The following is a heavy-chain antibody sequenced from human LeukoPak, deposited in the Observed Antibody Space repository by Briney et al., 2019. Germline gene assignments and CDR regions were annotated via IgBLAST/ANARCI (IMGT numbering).Heavy chain of an antibody. CDR3: ARRGFDI. CDR1: GFPFSSYW. J-gene: IGHJ3*02. CDR2: IKQDGSEK. Sequence: GGSLRLSCAASGFPFSSYWMSWVRQAPGKGLEWVANIKQDGSEKYYVDSVKGRFTISRDNAKNSLYLQMNSLRAEDTAVYYCARRGFDIWGQGTMVTVSS. V-gene: IGHV3-7*01.